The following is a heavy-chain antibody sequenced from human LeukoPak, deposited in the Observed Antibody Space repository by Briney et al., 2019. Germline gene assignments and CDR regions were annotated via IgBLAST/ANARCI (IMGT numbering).Heavy chain of an antibody. J-gene: IGHJ5*02. V-gene: IGHV3-74*01. CDR2: INSDGSST. D-gene: IGHD4-17*01. CDR1: GFTFSSYW. Sequence: GGSLRLSCAASGFTFSSYWMHWVRQAPGKGLVWVSRINSDGSSTSYADSVKGRFTISRDNSKNTLYLQMNSPRADDTAVYYCAKSTTVTTTDGDCFDPWGQGTLVTVSS. CDR3: AKSTTVTTTDGDCFDP.